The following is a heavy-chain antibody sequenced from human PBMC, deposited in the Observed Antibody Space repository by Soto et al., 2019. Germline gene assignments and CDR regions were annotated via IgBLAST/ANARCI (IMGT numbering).Heavy chain of an antibody. Sequence: SETLSLTCTVSGGYISSSSSYWGWIRQPPGKGLEWSGSISYSGSTYYNPHLKSRVTISVDTSKKQFSLKRSSVTAADTAVYYCASLSPFNWGSFRDWGQGTQVTVSS. CDR3: ASLSPFNWGSFRD. CDR2: ISYSGST. J-gene: IGHJ4*02. D-gene: IGHD7-27*01. CDR1: GGYISSSSSY. V-gene: IGHV4-39*01.